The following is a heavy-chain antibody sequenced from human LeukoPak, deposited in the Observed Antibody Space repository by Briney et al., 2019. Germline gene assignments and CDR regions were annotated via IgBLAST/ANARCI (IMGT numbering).Heavy chain of an antibody. CDR2: INPNSGGT. CDR3: ASLGYCSSTSCSSYYLDY. J-gene: IGHJ4*02. CDR1: GYTFTGYY. Sequence: ASVKVSCKASGYTFTGYYMHWVRQAPGQGLEWMGRINPNSGGTNYAQKFQGRVTMTRDTSISTAYMELSRLRSDDTAVYYCASLGYCSSTSCSSYYLDYWGQGTLVTVSS. D-gene: IGHD2-2*01. V-gene: IGHV1-2*06.